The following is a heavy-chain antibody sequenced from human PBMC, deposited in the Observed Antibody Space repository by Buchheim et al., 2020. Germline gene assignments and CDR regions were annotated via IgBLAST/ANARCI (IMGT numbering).Heavy chain of an antibody. D-gene: IGHD1-14*01. CDR2: IKRNGTGP. Sequence: EVQLVESGGGLVQPGGSLRLSCAASGFIFGGYGMSWVRQAPGKGLELVASIKRNGTGPCYADSVKGRFTISRDNAKNSLYLQMNSLRVEDTAVYYCSRAEDYWGQGTL. V-gene: IGHV3-7*01. CDR1: GFIFGGYG. J-gene: IGHJ4*02. CDR3: SRAEDY.